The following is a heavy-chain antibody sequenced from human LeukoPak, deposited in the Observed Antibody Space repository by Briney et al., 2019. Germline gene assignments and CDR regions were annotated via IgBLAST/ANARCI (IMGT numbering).Heavy chain of an antibody. D-gene: IGHD6-19*01. V-gene: IGHV3-33*06. CDR2: IWSDGSNV. CDR1: GFIFSNYG. CDR3: VKDRSWGGSGWYFDY. Sequence: GGSLRLSCAASGFIFSNYGMHWARQAPGKGLEWVGVIWSDGSNVKYPDSVKGRFTISRDNSKNTMYLQMNSLRAEDTAVYYCVKDRSWGGSGWYFDYWGQGTLVTVSS. J-gene: IGHJ4*02.